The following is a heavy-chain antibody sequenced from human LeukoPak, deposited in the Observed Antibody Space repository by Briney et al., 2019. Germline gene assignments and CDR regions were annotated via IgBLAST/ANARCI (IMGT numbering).Heavy chain of an antibody. CDR3: ARHNRHILVRGVSLGFDP. CDR1: GGSFSGYY. Sequence: PSETLSLTCAVYGGSFSGYYWSWIRQPPGKGLEWIGEINHSGSTNYNPSLKSRVTISVDTSKNQFSLKLSSVTAADTAVYYCARHNRHILVRGVSLGFDPWGQGTLVTVSS. CDR2: INHSGST. V-gene: IGHV4-34*01. J-gene: IGHJ5*02. D-gene: IGHD3-10*01.